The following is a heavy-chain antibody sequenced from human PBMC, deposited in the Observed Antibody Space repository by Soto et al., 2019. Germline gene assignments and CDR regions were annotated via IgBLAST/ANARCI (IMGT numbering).Heavy chain of an antibody. Sequence: QVQLVQSGAEVKKPGSSVKVSCKVSGGTFSSHSINWVRQAPGQGPEWMGGIIPSFGTENYAHKIQGRVTITADDSTSTAYMELSSLTSEDTALYYCSTSVYCSTTRWYYYYGLDVWGQGTTVIVSS. CDR1: GGTFSSHS. J-gene: IGHJ6*02. CDR3: STSVYCSTTRWYYYYGLDV. CDR2: IIPSFGTE. V-gene: IGHV1-69*01. D-gene: IGHD2-2*01.